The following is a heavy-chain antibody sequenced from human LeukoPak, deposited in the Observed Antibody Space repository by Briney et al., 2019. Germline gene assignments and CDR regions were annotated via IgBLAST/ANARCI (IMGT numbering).Heavy chain of an antibody. Sequence: SVKVSCKASGGTFSSYAISWVRQAPGQGLEWMGGIIPIFGTANYAQKFQGRVTITTDGSTSTAYMELSSLRSEDTAVYYCARSPITMIVVNWFDPWGQGTLVTVSS. D-gene: IGHD3-22*01. CDR1: GGTFSSYA. CDR2: IIPIFGTA. V-gene: IGHV1-69*05. J-gene: IGHJ5*02. CDR3: ARSPITMIVVNWFDP.